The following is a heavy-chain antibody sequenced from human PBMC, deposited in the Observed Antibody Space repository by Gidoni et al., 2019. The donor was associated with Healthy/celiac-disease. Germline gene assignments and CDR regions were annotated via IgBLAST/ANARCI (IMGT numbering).Heavy chain of an antibody. Sequence: EVQLVESGGGLIQPGGSLGLSCAPSGFTASSNYMSWVRQAPGQGLEWASVSDSGGSTYYADSVKGRFTISRDNSKNTLYLQMNSLRAEDTAVYYCAREQPGSYYYGMDVWGQGTTVTVSS. J-gene: IGHJ6*02. D-gene: IGHD6-13*01. CDR3: AREQPGSYYYGMDV. V-gene: IGHV3-53*01. CDR2: SDSGGST. CDR1: GFTASSNY.